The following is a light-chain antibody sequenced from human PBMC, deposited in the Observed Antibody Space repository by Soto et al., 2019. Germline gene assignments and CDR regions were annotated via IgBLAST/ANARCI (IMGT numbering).Light chain of an antibody. CDR1: QSVSSY. CDR3: QQYNTWPRT. J-gene: IGKJ1*01. CDR2: DAS. V-gene: IGKV3D-15*01. Sequence: EIVMTQSPATLSVSPGERAPVSCRASQSVSSYLAWYQQKPGQAPRLLIYDASNRATGIPARFSGSGSGTEFTLTINSLQSEDFAVYYCQQYNTWPRTFGQGTKVEIK.